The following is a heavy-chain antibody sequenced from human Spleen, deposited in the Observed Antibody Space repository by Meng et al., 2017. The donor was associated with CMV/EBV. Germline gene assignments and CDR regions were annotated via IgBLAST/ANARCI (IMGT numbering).Heavy chain of an antibody. V-gene: IGHV4-39*07. CDR2: IYYSGST. J-gene: IGHJ4*02. D-gene: IGHD4-23*01. CDR1: GGSISRSSDY. Sequence: SETLSLTCTVSGGSISRSSDYWGWIRQPPGKGLQWIGSIYYSGSTYYNPSLKSRVTISVDTSNNQFSLKLSSVTAADTAVYYCARGGKASFDSWGQGTLVTVSS. CDR3: ARGGKASFDS.